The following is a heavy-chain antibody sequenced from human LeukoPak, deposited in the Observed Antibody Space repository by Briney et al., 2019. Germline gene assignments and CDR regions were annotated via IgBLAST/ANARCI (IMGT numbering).Heavy chain of an antibody. CDR2: IIPIFGTA. J-gene: IGHJ6*03. CDR1: GGTFISHA. V-gene: IGHV1-69*05. CDR3: ASARMEDYYYYMDV. D-gene: IGHD1-1*01. Sequence: SVKVSCKASGGTFISHAISWVRQAPGQGLEWMGGIIPIFGTANYAQKFQGRVTITTDESTSTAYMELSSLRSEDTAVYYCASARMEDYYYYMDVWGKGTTVTVSS.